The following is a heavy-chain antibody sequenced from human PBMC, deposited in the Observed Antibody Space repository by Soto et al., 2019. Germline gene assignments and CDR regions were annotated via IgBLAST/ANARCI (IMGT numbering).Heavy chain of an antibody. J-gene: IGHJ5*02. D-gene: IGHD6-19*01. Sequence: EAQVVESGGGLVQPGGSLRLSCAASGFSFSTYWMSWVRQAPGTGLEWVANINEDGREKNYVASVKGRFTISRDNAQNSLYLKMDSLRAEDTAVYYCAARAWLEAWGQGTLVTVSS. CDR1: GFSFSTYW. CDR2: INEDGREK. CDR3: AARAWLEA. V-gene: IGHV3-7*01.